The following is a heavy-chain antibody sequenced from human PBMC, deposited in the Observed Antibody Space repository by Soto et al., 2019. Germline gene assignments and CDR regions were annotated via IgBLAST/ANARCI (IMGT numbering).Heavy chain of an antibody. CDR1: GFTFSSYA. Sequence: GGSLRLSCSASGFTFSSYAMHWVRQAPGKGLEYVSAISSNGGSTYYADSVRGRFTISRDNSKNTLYLQMSSLRAEDTAVYYCVKDTLQWPDAFDIWGQGTMVTVSS. J-gene: IGHJ3*02. CDR2: ISSNGGST. V-gene: IGHV3-64D*08. CDR3: VKDTLQWPDAFDI. D-gene: IGHD6-19*01.